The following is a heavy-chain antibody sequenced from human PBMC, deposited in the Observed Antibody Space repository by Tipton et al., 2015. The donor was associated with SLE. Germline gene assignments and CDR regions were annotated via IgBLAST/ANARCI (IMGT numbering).Heavy chain of an antibody. CDR3: ASYFHLGP. V-gene: IGHV3-23*01. CDR1: GFTFSSYA. J-gene: IGHJ4*02. Sequence: SLRLSCAASGFTFSSYAMSWVRQAPGKGLEWVSAISGSGGSTYYADSVKGRFTVSRDNAKNSRYLQMNSLRAEDTAVYYCASYFHLGPWGQGTLVTVSS. D-gene: IGHD2/OR15-2a*01. CDR2: ISGSGGST.